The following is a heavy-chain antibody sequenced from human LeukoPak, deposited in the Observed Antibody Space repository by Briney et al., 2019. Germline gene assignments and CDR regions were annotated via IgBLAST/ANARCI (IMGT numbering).Heavy chain of an antibody. Sequence: PETLSLTCAVYGGSFSGYYWSWIRQPPGKGLEWIGEINHSGSTNYNPSLKSRVTISVDTSKNQFSLKLSSVTAADTAVYYCARGRRYTYSSSWFKFDYWGQGTLVTVSS. CDR3: ARGRRYTYSSSWFKFDY. CDR2: INHSGST. D-gene: IGHD6-13*01. V-gene: IGHV4-34*01. J-gene: IGHJ4*02. CDR1: GGSFSGYY.